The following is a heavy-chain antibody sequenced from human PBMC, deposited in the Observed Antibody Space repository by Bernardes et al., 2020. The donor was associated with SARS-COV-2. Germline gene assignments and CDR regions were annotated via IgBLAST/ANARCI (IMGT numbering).Heavy chain of an antibody. V-gene: IGHV3-30*18. D-gene: IGHD5-12*01. Sequence: GGSLRLSCAASGFTFSSYGMHWVRQAPGKGLEWVTVISSDGSYKYYADSVKGRFTISRDNSKNTLYLQMNGLRAEDTAVYYCAKLGSEMATIDYWGQGTLVTVSS. CDR1: GFTFSSYG. CDR2: ISSDGSYK. J-gene: IGHJ4*02. CDR3: AKLGSEMATIDY.